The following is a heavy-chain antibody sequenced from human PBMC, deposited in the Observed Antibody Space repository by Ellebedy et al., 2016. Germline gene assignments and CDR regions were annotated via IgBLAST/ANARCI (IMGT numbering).Heavy chain of an antibody. CDR1: GLNFNTFF. Sequence: GGSLRLSXTASGLNFNTFFMSWVRQAPGKGPEWVATISTTGRDSYFADSVRGRFIISRDNSANRLYLQMNSLRPDDTALYYCRQGHYSHYWGQGTLVTVSS. CDR3: RQGHYSHY. V-gene: IGHV3-23*01. CDR2: ISTTGRDS. J-gene: IGHJ4*02.